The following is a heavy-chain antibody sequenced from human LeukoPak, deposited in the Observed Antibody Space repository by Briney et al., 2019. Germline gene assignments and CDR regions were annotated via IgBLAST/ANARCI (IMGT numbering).Heavy chain of an antibody. D-gene: IGHD7-27*01. V-gene: IGHV3-23*01. CDR1: GFTFRSHA. Sequence: GGSLRLSCVGSGFTFRSHAKSWVRQAPEKGLEFVSGIYENGGTTYYADSVKGRFTISRDNSKNTLYLQMNSLRAEDTAMYYCTKTGGPWDWGQGTLVTVSS. CDR3: TKTGGPWD. CDR2: IYENGGTT. J-gene: IGHJ4*02.